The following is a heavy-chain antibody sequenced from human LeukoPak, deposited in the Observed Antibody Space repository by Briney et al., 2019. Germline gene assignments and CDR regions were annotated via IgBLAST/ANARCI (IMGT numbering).Heavy chain of an antibody. CDR3: AKDSGEVAGTIYCFDY. J-gene: IGHJ4*02. V-gene: IGHV3-30*02. CDR1: GFTFSSYG. D-gene: IGHD6-19*01. Sequence: GGSLRLSCAASGFTFSSYGMHWVRQAPGKGLEWVAFIRYDGSNKYYADSVKGRFTISRDNSKNTLYLQMNSLRAEDTAVYYCAKDSGEVAGTIYCFDYWGQGTLVTVSS. CDR2: IRYDGSNK.